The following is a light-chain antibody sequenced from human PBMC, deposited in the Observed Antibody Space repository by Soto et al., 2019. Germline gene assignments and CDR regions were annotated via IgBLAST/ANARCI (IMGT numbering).Light chain of an antibody. J-gene: IGKJ4*01. CDR2: LGS. CDR1: QSLLHSNGYNY. Sequence: EIVMTQSPLSLPVTPGEPASISCRSSQSLLHSNGYNYLDWYLQKPGQSPQLLNYLGSNRASGVPDRFSGSGSGTDFTLKISRVEAEDVGVYYCMQALQTPSTFGGGTKVEIK. V-gene: IGKV2-28*01. CDR3: MQALQTPST.